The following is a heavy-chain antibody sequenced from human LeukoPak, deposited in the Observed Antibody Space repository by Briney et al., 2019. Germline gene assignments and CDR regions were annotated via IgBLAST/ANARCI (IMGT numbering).Heavy chain of an antibody. Sequence: GSSVKVSCKASGGTFSSYAISWVRQAPGQGLEWMGGIIPIFGTANYAQKFQGRVTITADESTSTAYMELSSLRSEDTAVYYCAREGHDNSNYLRGDAFDIWGQGTMVTVSS. J-gene: IGHJ3*02. V-gene: IGHV1-69*01. CDR2: IIPIFGTA. CDR1: GGTFSSYA. D-gene: IGHD4-11*01. CDR3: AREGHDNSNYLRGDAFDI.